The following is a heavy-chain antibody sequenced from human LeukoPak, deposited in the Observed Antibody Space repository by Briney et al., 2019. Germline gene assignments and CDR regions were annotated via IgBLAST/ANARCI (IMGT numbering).Heavy chain of an antibody. CDR3: ARGGRFKIFGGVIRRSFDY. V-gene: IGHV4-34*01. J-gene: IGHJ4*02. D-gene: IGHD3-3*01. Sequence: SETLSLTCAVYGGSFSGYYWSWIRQPPGKGLEGIGEINHSGSTNHNPSLKSRVTISVDTSKNQFSLQLSSVTAADTAVYYCARGGRFKIFGGVIRRSFDYWGQGTLVTVPS. CDR1: GGSFSGYY. CDR2: INHSGST.